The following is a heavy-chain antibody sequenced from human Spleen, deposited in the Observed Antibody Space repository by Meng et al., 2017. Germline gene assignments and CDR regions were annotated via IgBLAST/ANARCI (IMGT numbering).Heavy chain of an antibody. CDR2: INYSGTT. CDR3: AGGAVVTLIFYHAREG. J-gene: IGHJ6*03. Sequence: SETLSLTCTVYGGSFRGYFWTWIRQPPGKGLEWIGEINYSGTTDYNPSLKSRVTISMHMSENQFSLNLSSLTAADTAVYYCAGGAVVTLIFYHAREGGGKG. D-gene: IGHD2-21*02. V-gene: IGHV4-34*01. CDR1: GGSFRGYF.